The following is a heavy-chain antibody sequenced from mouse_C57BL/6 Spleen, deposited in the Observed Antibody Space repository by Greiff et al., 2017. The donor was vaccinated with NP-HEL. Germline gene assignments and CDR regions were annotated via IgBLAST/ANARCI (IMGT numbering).Heavy chain of an antibody. J-gene: IGHJ2*01. D-gene: IGHD1-1*01. V-gene: IGHV1-72*01. CDR3: ARAPRLGPYGSRAFDY. CDR1: VYTFPSYW. Sequence: QVQLQQPGAELVKPGASVKLSCTASVYTFPSYWLHWVKQRPGRGLEWIGRIDPNSGGTKFNEKFKSKATLTVDKPSSTAYMQLSSLTSEDAAVYYCARAPRLGPYGSRAFDYWGQGTTLTVSS. CDR2: IDPNSGGT.